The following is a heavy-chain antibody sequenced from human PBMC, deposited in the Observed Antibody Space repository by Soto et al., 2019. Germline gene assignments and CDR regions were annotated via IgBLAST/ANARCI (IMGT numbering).Heavy chain of an antibody. J-gene: IGHJ5*02. CDR3: ARDIPGNDNWFDP. D-gene: IGHD1-1*01. CDR1: CGSISSYY. V-gene: IGHV4-59*01. CDR2: IYYSGST. Sequence: SDTLSLTCTVSCGSISSYYWSWIRQPPGKGLEWIGYIYYSGSTHYNPSLKSRVTISVDTSKNQFSLKLSSVTAADTAVYYCARDIPGNDNWFDPWGQGTLVTVSS.